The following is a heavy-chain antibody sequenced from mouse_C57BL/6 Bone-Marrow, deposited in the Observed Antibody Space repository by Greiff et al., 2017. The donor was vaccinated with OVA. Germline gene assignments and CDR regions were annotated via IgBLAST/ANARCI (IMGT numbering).Heavy chain of an antibody. CDR2: ILPGSGST. CDR1: GYTFTGYW. Sequence: QVQLKESGAELMKPGASVTLSCKATGYTFTGYWIAWVKQRPGHGLEWIGEILPGSGSTNYNEKFKGKATFTADTSSNTDYMQLSSLTTEDSAIYYCAREGGQIYDGSWVAYWGQGTLVTVSA. V-gene: IGHV1-9*01. J-gene: IGHJ3*01. D-gene: IGHD2-3*01. CDR3: AREGGQIYDGSWVAY.